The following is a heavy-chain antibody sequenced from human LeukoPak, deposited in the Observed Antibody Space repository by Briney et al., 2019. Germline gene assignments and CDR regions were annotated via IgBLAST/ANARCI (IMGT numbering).Heavy chain of an antibody. CDR2: IWYDGINK. J-gene: IGHJ4*02. CDR3: ARDRDV. V-gene: IGHV3-33*01. Sequence: GGSLRLSCAASGFTFSSYDMHWVRQAPGKGLEWVAVIWYDGINKYYVDSVKDRFTISRDNSKNTLYLQMNSLRAEDTAVYYCARDRDVWGQGTLVTVSS. CDR1: GFTFSSYD.